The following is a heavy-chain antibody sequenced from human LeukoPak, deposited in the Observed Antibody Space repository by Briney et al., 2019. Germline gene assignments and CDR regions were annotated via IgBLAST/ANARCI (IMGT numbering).Heavy chain of an antibody. V-gene: IGHV3-7*01. J-gene: IGHJ6*02. Sequence: AGGSLRLSCAASGFTFSNYGMSWVRQAPGKGLEWVASIKQDGSEKFYVDSVKGRFTISRDNAKNSLYLQMNSLRAEDTAVYYCARDVITMIGSVWGQGTTVTVSS. CDR1: GFTFSNYG. CDR3: ARDVITMIGSV. CDR2: IKQDGSEK. D-gene: IGHD3-22*01.